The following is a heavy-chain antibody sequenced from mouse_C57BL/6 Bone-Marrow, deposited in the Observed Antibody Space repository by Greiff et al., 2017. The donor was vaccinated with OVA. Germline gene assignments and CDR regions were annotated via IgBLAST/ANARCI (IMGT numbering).Heavy chain of an antibody. J-gene: IGHJ2*01. V-gene: IGHV5-6*01. D-gene: IGHD1-1*01. CDR1: GFTFSSYG. CDR2: ISSGGSYT. Sequence: EVHLVESGGDLVKPGGSLKLSCAASGFTFSSYGMSWVRQTPDKRLEWVATISSGGSYTYYPDSVKGRFTISRDNAKNTLYLQMSSLKSEDTAMDDGARHCGSRYFDYWGQGTTLTVSS. CDR3: ARHCGSRYFDY.